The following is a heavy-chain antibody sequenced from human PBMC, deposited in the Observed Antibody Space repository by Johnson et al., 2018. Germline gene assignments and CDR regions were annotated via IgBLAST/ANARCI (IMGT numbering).Heavy chain of an antibody. Sequence: EVQLVETGGGLVQPGGSLRLSCAASGFTFSSYAMSWVRQAPGKGLEWVSAISGSGGSTYYADSVKGRFTISRDNSKNTLYLQMNSLRAEDTAVYYCAKDKVVTATTAYYYYMDVWGKGTTVTVSS. CDR2: ISGSGGST. V-gene: IGHV3-23*04. J-gene: IGHJ6*03. CDR1: GFTFSSYA. D-gene: IGHD2-21*02. CDR3: AKDKVVTATTAYYYYMDV.